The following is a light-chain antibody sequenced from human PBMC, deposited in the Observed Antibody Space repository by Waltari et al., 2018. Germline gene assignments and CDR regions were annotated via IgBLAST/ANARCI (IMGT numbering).Light chain of an antibody. J-gene: IGLJ2*01. CDR3: SSYTSSSPVV. V-gene: IGLV2-14*01. Sequence: QSALTQPASVSGSPGQSITISCTGTSSDVGGYNYVSWYQQHPGKAPKILFLEVGSGPSGVPNRFSGAKSGNTASLTISGLQAEDEADYYCSSYTSSSPVVFGGGTKLTVL. CDR2: EVG. CDR1: SSDVGGYNY.